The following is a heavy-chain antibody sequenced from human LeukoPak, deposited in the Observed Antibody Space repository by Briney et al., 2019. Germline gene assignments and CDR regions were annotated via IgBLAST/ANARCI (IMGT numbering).Heavy chain of an antibody. CDR2: IYYSGST. Sequence: PSETLSLTCTVSGGSISSGGYYWGWIRQPPGKGLEWIGSIYYSGSTYYNPSLKSRVTISVDTSKNQFSLKLSSVTAADTAVYYCAREHSGTYFDWLSKALDYWGQGTLVTVSS. V-gene: IGHV4-39*07. CDR3: AREHSGTYFDWLSKALDY. D-gene: IGHD3-9*01. J-gene: IGHJ4*02. CDR1: GGSISSGGYY.